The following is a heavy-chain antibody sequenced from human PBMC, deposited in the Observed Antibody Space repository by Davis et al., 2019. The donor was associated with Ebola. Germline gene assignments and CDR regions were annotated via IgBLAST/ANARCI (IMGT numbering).Heavy chain of an antibody. Sequence: AASVKVSCTASGYTFTGYHSHWLRQAPGQGLQWMGWINPKSGVTEYAQKFQGRVTMTRDTSINTAYMELSGPTSDDTAVYYCARGSVAGTWHYGMAVWGQGTTVTVSS. J-gene: IGHJ6*02. V-gene: IGHV1-2*02. CDR3: ARGSVAGTWHYGMAV. D-gene: IGHD6-19*01. CDR2: INPKSGVT. CDR1: GYTFTGYH.